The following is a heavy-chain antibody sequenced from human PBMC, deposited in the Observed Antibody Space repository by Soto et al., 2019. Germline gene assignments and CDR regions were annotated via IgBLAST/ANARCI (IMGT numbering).Heavy chain of an antibody. Sequence: QVQLVESGGGVVQPGRSLRLSCAASGFTFSSYAMHWVRQAPGKGLEWVAVISYDGSNKYYADSVKGRFTISRDNSKNTLYLQMNSLRAEDTAVYDWERDFEYGDARGWFDPWGQGTLVTVSS. D-gene: IGHD4-17*01. CDR2: ISYDGSNK. CDR1: GFTFSSYA. CDR3: ERDFEYGDARGWFDP. J-gene: IGHJ5*02. V-gene: IGHV3-30-3*01.